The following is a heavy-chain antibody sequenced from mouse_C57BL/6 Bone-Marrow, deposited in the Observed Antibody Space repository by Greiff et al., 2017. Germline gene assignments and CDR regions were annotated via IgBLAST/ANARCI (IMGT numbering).Heavy chain of an antibody. D-gene: IGHD3-3*01. CDR1: GYTFISYW. V-gene: IGHV1-50*01. CDR3: ARRGDDAY. J-gene: IGHJ3*01. CDR2: IDPSDSYT. Sequence: QVQLQQPGAELVKPGASVKLSCKASGYTFISYWMQWVKQRPGQGLEWIGEIDPSDSYTNYNQKFKGKATLTVDTSSSTAYMQLSSLTSEDSAVYYCARRGDDAYWGQGTLVTVSA.